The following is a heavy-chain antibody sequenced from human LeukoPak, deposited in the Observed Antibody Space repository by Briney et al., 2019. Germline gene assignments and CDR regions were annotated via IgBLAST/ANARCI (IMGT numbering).Heavy chain of an antibody. V-gene: IGHV1-69*01. J-gene: IGHJ4*02. Sequence: SVKVSCKASGGTFSSYAISWVRQAPGQGLEWMGGITPIFGTANYAQKFQGRVTITADESTSTAYMELSSLRSEDTAVYYCARGSRYYDFWSGYFDYWGQGTLVTVSS. CDR3: ARGSRYYDFWSGYFDY. CDR1: GGTFSSYA. D-gene: IGHD3-3*01. CDR2: ITPIFGTA.